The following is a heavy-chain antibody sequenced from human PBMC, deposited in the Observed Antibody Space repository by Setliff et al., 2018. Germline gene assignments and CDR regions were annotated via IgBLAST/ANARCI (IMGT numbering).Heavy chain of an antibody. Sequence: PSETLSLTCTVSGGSISSGSYYWSWIRQPAGKGLVWLGHIYTSGSTSYNPPLKSRVTISVDTSKNTFSQNLSSVTAADTAVYYCARFEVAGNWYYYYMDVWGKGTTVTVSS. CDR1: GGSISSGSYY. CDR2: IYTSGST. V-gene: IGHV4-61*09. J-gene: IGHJ6*03. CDR3: ARFEVAGNWYYYYMDV. D-gene: IGHD6-19*01.